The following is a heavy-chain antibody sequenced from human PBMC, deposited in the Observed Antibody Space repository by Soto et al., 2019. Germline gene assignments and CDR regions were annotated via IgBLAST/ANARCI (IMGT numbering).Heavy chain of an antibody. CDR3: ARGGDFWSGGASSSKYYFDY. V-gene: IGHV4-34*01. D-gene: IGHD3-3*01. J-gene: IGHJ4*02. CDR2: INHSGST. Sequence: SETLSLTCAVYGGSFSGYYWSWIRQPPGKGLEWIGEINHSGSTNYNPSLKSRVTISVDTSKNQFSLKLSSVTAADTAVYYCARGGDFWSGGASSSKYYFDYWGQGTLVTVSS. CDR1: GGSFSGYY.